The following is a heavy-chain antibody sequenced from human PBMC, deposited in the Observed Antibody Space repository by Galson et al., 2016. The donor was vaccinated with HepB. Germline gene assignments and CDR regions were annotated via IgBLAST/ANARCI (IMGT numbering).Heavy chain of an antibody. CDR3: AKDHGYFGSGRHNY. D-gene: IGHD3-10*01. Sequence: SLRLSCAASGFIFNSYGMHWVRQAPGKGLEWVAVISYDGSIKYYADSVKGRFTISRDNSKNTLYLQMNSLRAKDTALYYCAKDHGYFGSGRHNYWGQGTLVTVSS. J-gene: IGHJ4*02. CDR1: GFIFNSYG. CDR2: ISYDGSIK. V-gene: IGHV3-30*18.